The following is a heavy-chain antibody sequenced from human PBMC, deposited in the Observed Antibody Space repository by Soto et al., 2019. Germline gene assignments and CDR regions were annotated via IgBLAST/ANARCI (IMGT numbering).Heavy chain of an antibody. Sequence: GSGPTLVNPTQTLTLTCTFSGFSLSTSGVGVGWIRQPPGKALEWLALIYWNDDKRYSPSLKSRLTITKDTSKNQVVLTMTNMDPVDTATYYCAHLTGPHLLNWNFGPFDYWGQGTLVTVSS. CDR1: GFSLSTSGVG. D-gene: IGHD1-7*01. J-gene: IGHJ4*02. V-gene: IGHV2-5*01. CDR3: AHLTGPHLLNWNFGPFDY. CDR2: IYWNDDK.